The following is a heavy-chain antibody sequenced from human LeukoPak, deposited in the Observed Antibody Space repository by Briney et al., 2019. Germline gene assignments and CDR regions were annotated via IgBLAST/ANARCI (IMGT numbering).Heavy chain of an antibody. V-gene: IGHV3-30*02. Sequence: SGGSLRLSCAASGFTFSSYGMHWVRQAPGKGLEWVAFIRYDGSNKYYADSVKGRFTISRDNSKNTLYLQMNSLRAEDTAVYYCAKVVVAAPRGDYWGQGTLVTVSS. CDR3: AKVVVAAPRGDY. CDR2: IRYDGSNK. CDR1: GFTFSSYG. D-gene: IGHD2-15*01. J-gene: IGHJ4*02.